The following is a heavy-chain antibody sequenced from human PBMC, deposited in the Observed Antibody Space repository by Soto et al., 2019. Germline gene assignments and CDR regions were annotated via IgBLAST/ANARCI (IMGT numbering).Heavy chain of an antibody. CDR2: IKTKVESYAT. CDR1: GFTLSGFD. J-gene: IGHJ4*02. D-gene: IGHD2-15*01. CDR3: TRRHCSGGGCYSDFDF. Sequence: GGSLRLSCAASGFTLSGFDLHWVRQASGEGLEWVGRIKTKVESYATEYAASVKGRFTISRDDSKNTAYLEMNSLKTEDTAVYYCTRRHCSGGGCYSDFDFWGQGSLVTVSS. V-gene: IGHV3-73*01.